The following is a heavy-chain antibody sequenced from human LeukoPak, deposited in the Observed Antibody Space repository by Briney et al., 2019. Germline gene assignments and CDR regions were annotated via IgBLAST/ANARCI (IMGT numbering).Heavy chain of an antibody. V-gene: IGHV3-23*01. CDR2: IIGSTGST. CDR3: ARDGRVEAAGTIDY. J-gene: IGHJ4*02. D-gene: IGHD6-13*01. CDR1: GFTFSNYA. Sequence: PGGSLRLSCAASGFTFSNYAMTWVRQAPGKGLQWVSSIIGSTGSTYYADSVEGRFTISRDNSKNTLYLQMNSLRPDDTAVYYCARDGRVEAAGTIDYWGRGTLVTVSS.